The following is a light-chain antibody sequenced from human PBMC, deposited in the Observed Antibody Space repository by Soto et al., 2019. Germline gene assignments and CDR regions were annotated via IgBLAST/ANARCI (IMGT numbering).Light chain of an antibody. V-gene: IGKV3-15*01. J-gene: IGKJ1*01. CDR1: QSVSSN. CDR3: QQYNNWPPWT. CDR2: GAS. Sequence: IQITQFPATMSLPPRERPTLSCKASQSVSSNLAWYQQKPGQAPRLLIYGASTRATGIPARFSGSGSGTEFTLTISSLQSEDFAVYYCQQYNNWPPWTFGQGTKVDIK.